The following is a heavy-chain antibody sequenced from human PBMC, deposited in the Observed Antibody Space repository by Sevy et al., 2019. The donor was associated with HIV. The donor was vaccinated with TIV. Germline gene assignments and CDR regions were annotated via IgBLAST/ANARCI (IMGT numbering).Heavy chain of an antibody. J-gene: IGHJ5*02. CDR3: AAIAVAGKGGNWFDP. D-gene: IGHD6-19*01. CDR2: IVVGSGNT. V-gene: IGHV1-58*01. CDR1: GFTFTSSA. Sequence: ASVKVSCKASGFTFTSSAVQWVRQARGQRLAWIGWIVVGSGNTNYAQKFQERVTITRDMSTSTAYMELSSLRSEDTAVYYCAAIAVAGKGGNWFDPWGQGTLVTVSS.